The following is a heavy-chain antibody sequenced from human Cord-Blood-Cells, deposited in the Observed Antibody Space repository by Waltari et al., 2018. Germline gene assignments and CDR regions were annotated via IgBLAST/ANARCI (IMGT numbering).Heavy chain of an antibody. CDR3: ARSGGTFDY. CDR2: IYYSGTT. D-gene: IGHD3-16*01. CDR1: GGSISSSSYY. Sequence: QLQLQESGPGLVKPSETLSLTCTVSGGSISSSSYYWGGIRQPPGKGLEWIGSIYYSGTTYSNPALKSRVTISVDTSKNQFSLKRSSVTAADTAVYYCARSGGTFDYWGQGTLVTVSS. J-gene: IGHJ4*02. V-gene: IGHV4-39*01.